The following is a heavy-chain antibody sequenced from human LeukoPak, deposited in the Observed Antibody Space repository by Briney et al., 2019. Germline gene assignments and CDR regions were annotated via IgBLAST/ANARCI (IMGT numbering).Heavy chain of an antibody. V-gene: IGHV4-30-2*01. J-gene: IGHJ4*02. CDR2: IYHSGST. CDR1: GGSISSGGYY. Sequence: SETLSLTCTVSGGSISSGGYYWSWIRQPPGKGLEWIGYIYHSGSTYYNPSLKSRVTISVDRSKNQFSLKLSSVTAADTAVYYCARQGIDLGFDYWGQGTLVTVSS. CDR3: ARQGIDLGFDY.